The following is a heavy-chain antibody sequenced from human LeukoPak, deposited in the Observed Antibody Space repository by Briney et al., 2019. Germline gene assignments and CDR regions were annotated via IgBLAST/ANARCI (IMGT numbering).Heavy chain of an antibody. CDR2: IFYSGPT. Sequence: PSETLSLTCTVSGGSISSTAYYWVWIRQPPGKGLEWIGTIFYSGPTYYNPSLKSRLTISVDTSKNQFSLRLNSVTAADTAIYYCARRLGTYNPYFDSWGQGTLVTVSS. CDR3: ARRLGTYNPYFDS. D-gene: IGHD1-14*01. CDR1: GGSISSTAYY. V-gene: IGHV4-39*01. J-gene: IGHJ4*02.